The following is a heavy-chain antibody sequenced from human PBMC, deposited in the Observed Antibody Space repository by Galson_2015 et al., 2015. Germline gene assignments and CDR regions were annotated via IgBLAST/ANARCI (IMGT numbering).Heavy chain of an antibody. CDR3: TNPWLGETNS. J-gene: IGHJ5*01. CDR1: GFIFSDSL. V-gene: IGHV3-73*01. D-gene: IGHD3-10*01. Sequence: SLRLSCAASGFIFSDSLIHWVRQASGKGLEWVGRIKKKADNYATGYAASMKGRFIISRDDSQNTAYLQMSSLRDEDTAVYYCTNPWLGETNSWGHGTLVTVSS. CDR2: IKKKADNYAT.